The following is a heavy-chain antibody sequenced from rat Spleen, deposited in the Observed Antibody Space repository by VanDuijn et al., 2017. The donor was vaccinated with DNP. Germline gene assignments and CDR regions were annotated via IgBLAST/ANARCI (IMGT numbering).Heavy chain of an antibody. Sequence: EVQLQESGSGLVKPSQSLSLTCSVTGYSITSNYWGWIRKFPGNKMEWSGHISYSGSTNYNPSLRSRISITRDTSKNHFFLHLNSVTTEDTATYYCARWTRYFDYWGQGVMVTVSS. J-gene: IGHJ2*01. D-gene: IGHD1-7*01. V-gene: IGHV3-1*01. CDR1: GYSITSNY. CDR2: ISYSGST. CDR3: ARWTRYFDY.